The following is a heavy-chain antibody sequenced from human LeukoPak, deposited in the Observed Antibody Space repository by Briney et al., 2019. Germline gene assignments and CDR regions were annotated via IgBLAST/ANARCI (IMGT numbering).Heavy chain of an antibody. J-gene: IGHJ4*02. CDR2: INAGNGNT. Sequence: ASVKASCKASGYTFTSYAMHWVRQAPGQRLEWMGWINAGNGNTKYSQKFQGRVTITRDTSASTAYMELSSLRSEDTAVYYCARGYGSGSYFDYWGQGTLVTVSS. CDR1: GYTFTSYA. CDR3: ARGYGSGSYFDY. D-gene: IGHD3-10*01. V-gene: IGHV1-3*01.